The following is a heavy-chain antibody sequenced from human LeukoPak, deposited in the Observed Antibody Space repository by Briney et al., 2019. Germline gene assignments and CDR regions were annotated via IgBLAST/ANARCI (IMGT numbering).Heavy chain of an antibody. CDR3: ASSVFGVVIRT. CDR2: ISSSGSTI. V-gene: IGHV3-48*01. CDR1: GSTFSSYS. D-gene: IGHD3-3*01. J-gene: IGHJ5*02. Sequence: GGSLRLSCAASGSTFSSYSMNWVRQAPGKGLEWVSYISSSGSTIYYADSVKGRFTISRDNAKNSLYLQMNSLRAEDTAVYYCASSVFGVVIRTWGQGTLVTVSP.